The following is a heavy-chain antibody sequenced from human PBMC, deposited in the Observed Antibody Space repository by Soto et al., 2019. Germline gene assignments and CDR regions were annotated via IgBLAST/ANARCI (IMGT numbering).Heavy chain of an antibody. CDR3: TTQGWGDDIYFDY. CDR2: IKSKSDGETT. J-gene: IGHJ4*02. Sequence: EVQLVESGGGLVQPGGTLRLSCAASGFSFSDAWMIWVRQAPGKSLQWVGRIKSKSDGETTDYAAPVKGRFAISRDDSKQTVYLRMNSLKTEDTATYFCTTQGWGDDIYFDYCGQGTLVAVSS. D-gene: IGHD3-10*01. CDR1: GFSFSDAW. V-gene: IGHV3-15*01.